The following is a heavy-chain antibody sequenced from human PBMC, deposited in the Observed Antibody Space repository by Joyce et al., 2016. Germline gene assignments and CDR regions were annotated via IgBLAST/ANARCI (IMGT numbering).Heavy chain of an antibody. CDR1: GFIFSSYP. CDR2: ISSSGGST. Sequence: EVQLVEYGGGLVQQGGSLRLSCSASGFIFSSYPIHWVRQAPGKGLEYVSAISSSGGSTYYADSVKGRFTISRDNSENTLYLQMSSLRTEVTAVYYCTTIGGAFDIWGQGTMVTVSS. J-gene: IGHJ3*02. D-gene: IGHD1-26*01. CDR3: TTIGGAFDI. V-gene: IGHV3-64D*06.